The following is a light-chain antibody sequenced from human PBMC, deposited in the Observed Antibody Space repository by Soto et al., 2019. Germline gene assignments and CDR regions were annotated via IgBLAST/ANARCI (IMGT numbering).Light chain of an antibody. J-gene: IGKJ3*01. Sequence: DIQMTQSPSSLSASVGDRVTITCKASQDISNYLNWYQQKPEKAPKLLIYDASNLETGVPSRFSGSGSGTDFTFTISSLQPEDIATYYCQQYDNLPLAFGPGTKVDIK. CDR3: QQYDNLPLA. CDR1: QDISNY. V-gene: IGKV1-33*01. CDR2: DAS.